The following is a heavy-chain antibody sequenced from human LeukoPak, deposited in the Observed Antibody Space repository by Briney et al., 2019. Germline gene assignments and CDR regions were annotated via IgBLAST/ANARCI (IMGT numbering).Heavy chain of an antibody. J-gene: IGHJ4*02. Sequence: SETLSLTCAVSGYSISSGYYWSWIRQPPGKGLEWIGSIYHSGSTYYNPSLKSRVTISVDTSKNQFSLKLSSVTAADTAVYYCARLSDFWSGYHPPHFDYWGQGTLVTVSS. CDR3: ARLSDFWSGYHPPHFDY. V-gene: IGHV4-38-2*01. CDR2: IYHSGST. D-gene: IGHD3-3*01. CDR1: GYSISSGYY.